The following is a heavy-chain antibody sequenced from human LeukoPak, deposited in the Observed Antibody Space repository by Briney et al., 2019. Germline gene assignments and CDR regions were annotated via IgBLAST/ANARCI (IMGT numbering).Heavy chain of an antibody. Sequence: GGSLRLSCAASGFTFSSYAMSWVRQAPGKGLEWVSGISGSGGSTYYADSVKGRFTISRDNSKNTLYLQVNSLRAEDTAVYFCARLDGGGYFDYWGQGTLVTVSS. CDR2: ISGSGGST. CDR1: GFTFSSYA. J-gene: IGHJ4*02. D-gene: IGHD4-23*01. CDR3: ARLDGGGYFDY. V-gene: IGHV3-23*01.